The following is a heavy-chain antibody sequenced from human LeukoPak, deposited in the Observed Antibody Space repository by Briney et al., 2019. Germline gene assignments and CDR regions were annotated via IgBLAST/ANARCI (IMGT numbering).Heavy chain of an antibody. CDR1: GYTFTGYY. CDR3: ATRIYDSSGYPLFAAFDI. V-gene: IGHV1-24*01. J-gene: IGHJ3*02. Sequence: ASVKVSCKASGYTFTGYYMHWVRQAPGKGLEWMGGFDPEDGETIYAQKFQGRVTMTEDTSTDTAYMELSSLRSEDTAVYYCATRIYDSSGYPLFAAFDIWGQGTMVTVSS. CDR2: FDPEDGET. D-gene: IGHD3-22*01.